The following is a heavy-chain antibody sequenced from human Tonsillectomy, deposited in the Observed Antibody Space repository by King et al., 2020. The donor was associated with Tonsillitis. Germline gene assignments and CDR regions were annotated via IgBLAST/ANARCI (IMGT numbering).Heavy chain of an antibody. D-gene: IGHD2/OR15-2a*01. CDR3: ATTXDYXXSNTXXYDAXDI. J-gene: IGHJ3*02. V-gene: IGHV4-59*01. CDR2: IYYTGST. CDR1: GGSISSYY. Sequence: QLQESGPGLVKPSETLSLTCAVSGGSISSYYWSWIRQPPGKGLEWIGYIYYTGSTNYNPSLKSRVTMSVDTSKNQFSLNLTSVTAADTAVYYCATTXDYXXSNTXXYDAXDIWXXGTVVTVXS.